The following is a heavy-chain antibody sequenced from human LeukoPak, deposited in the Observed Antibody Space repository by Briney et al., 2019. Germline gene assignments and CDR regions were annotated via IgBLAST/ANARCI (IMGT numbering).Heavy chain of an antibody. D-gene: IGHD1-26*01. CDR3: ARRRVSGSYS. J-gene: IGHJ4*02. V-gene: IGHV4-34*01. CDR2: INHSGST. Sequence: SETLSLTCAVYGGSFSGYYWSWIRQPPGKGLEWIGEINHSGSTNYNPSLKSRVTISVDTSKNQFSLKLSSVTAADTAVYCCARRRVSGSYSWAQGTLATVS. CDR1: GGSFSGYY.